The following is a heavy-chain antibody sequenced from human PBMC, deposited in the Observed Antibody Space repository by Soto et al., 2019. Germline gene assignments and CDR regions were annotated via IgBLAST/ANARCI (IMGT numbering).Heavy chain of an antibody. CDR2: IIPVLSMS. D-gene: IGHD3-10*01. Sequence: SVKVSCKASGGTFNSYTFSWVRQAPGQGLEWMGRIIPVLSMSTYAQKFQGRVSLIADKSTNTAYMELYSLRSDDTAVYYCARSYGSGSRPFDYWGQGTLVT. CDR1: GGTFNSYT. J-gene: IGHJ4*02. V-gene: IGHV1-69*02. CDR3: ARSYGSGSRPFDY.